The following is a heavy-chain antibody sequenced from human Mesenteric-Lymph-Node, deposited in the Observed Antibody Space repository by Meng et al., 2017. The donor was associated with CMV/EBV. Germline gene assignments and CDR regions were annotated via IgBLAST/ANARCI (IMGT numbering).Heavy chain of an antibody. CDR1: GGSIGIYY. CDR2: IYYSGST. D-gene: IGHD2-15*01. J-gene: IGHJ3*02. Sequence: ETLSLTCTVSGGSIGIYYWNWIRQPPGKGLEWIGYIYYSGSTNYNPSLKSRVTTSVDTSKNQFSLKLSSVTAADTAVYYCARFHRVGEAFDIWGQGTMVTVSS. CDR3: ARFHRVGEAFDI. V-gene: IGHV4-59*01.